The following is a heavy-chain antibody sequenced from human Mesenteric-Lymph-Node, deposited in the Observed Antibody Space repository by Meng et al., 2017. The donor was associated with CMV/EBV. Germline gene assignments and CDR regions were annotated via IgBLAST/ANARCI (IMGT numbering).Heavy chain of an antibody. CDR3: ARDVRGSGLLDHYYGMDV. CDR1: GGTFRSFV. V-gene: IGHV1-69*13. Sequence: SVKVSCKISGGTFRSFVISWVRQAPGQGLEWMGAIIPMFGTTKYAQKFQGRVTITSDESTSTAYMEVSSLRSEDTAVYYCARDVRGSGLLDHYYGMDVWGQGTTVTVSS. J-gene: IGHJ6*02. D-gene: IGHD3-3*01. CDR2: IIPMFGTT.